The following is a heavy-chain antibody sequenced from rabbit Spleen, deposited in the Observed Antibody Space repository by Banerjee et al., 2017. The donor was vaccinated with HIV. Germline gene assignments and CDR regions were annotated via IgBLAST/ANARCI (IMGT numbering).Heavy chain of an antibody. Sequence: QSLEESGGGLVQPEGSLALTCKASGFSFSSSDYICWVRQAPGKGLEWISCIAGSSSGFTYSATWAKGRFTCSKTSSTTVTLQMTSLTVADTATYFCARDLTDVIGWNFGWWGPAPSSPS. D-gene: IGHD1-1*01. CDR2: IAGSSSGFT. CDR1: GFSFSSSDY. CDR3: ARDLTDVIGWNFGW. V-gene: IGHV1S40*01. J-gene: IGHJ4*01.